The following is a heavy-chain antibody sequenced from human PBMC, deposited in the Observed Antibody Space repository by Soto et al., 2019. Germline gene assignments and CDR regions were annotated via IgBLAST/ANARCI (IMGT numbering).Heavy chain of an antibody. V-gene: IGHV3-30*03. D-gene: IGHD3-22*01. CDR1: GFTFSSYG. CDR2: ISYDGSNK. CDR3: ALHDDSSGHWYFDL. J-gene: IGHJ2*01. Sequence: QVQLVESGGGVVQPGRSLRLSCAASGFTFSSYGMHWVRQAPGKGLEWVAVISYDGSNKYYADSVKGRFTISRDNSKNTLYLQMNSLRAEDTAVYYCALHDDSSGHWYFDLWGRGTLVTVSS.